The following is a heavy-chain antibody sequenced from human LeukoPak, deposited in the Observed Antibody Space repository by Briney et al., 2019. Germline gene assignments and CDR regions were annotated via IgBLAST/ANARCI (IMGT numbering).Heavy chain of an antibody. V-gene: IGHV3-7*01. CDR1: GFTFSRYW. Sequence: GGSLRLSCAASGFTFSRYWMSWVRQAPGKGLEWVANIKEDGSEKYYVDSVRGRFTISRDNAKNSLYLQMNSLRVDDTATYYCTREAAWGRGTLVTVSS. CDR2: IKEDGSEK. J-gene: IGHJ5*02. CDR3: TREAA.